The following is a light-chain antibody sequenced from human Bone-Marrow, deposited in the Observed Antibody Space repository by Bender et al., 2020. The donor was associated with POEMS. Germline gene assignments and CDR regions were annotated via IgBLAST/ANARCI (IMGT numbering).Light chain of an antibody. V-gene: IGLV3-21*02. CDR2: DDT. CDR3: QVCDNNCKHVV. Sequence: SYILTQPPAVSVAPGQTATLPCGGDNIGDKRVHWYQQRPGQAPLLVIDDDTDRPSGIPERISGSNSGNTASLTITRAEAGDEAVYFCQVCDNNCKHVVFGGGTKLTVL. CDR1: NIGDKR. J-gene: IGLJ2*01.